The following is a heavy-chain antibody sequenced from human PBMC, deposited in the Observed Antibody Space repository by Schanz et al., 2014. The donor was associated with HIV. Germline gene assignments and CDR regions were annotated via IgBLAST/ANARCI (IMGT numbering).Heavy chain of an antibody. J-gene: IGHJ4*02. CDR1: GFTFSGYG. CDR3: AKGTIFHGDCLDY. Sequence: QVQLVESGGGVVQPGRSLRLSCAASGFTFSGYGMYWVRQAPGKGLEWVALIWYDGSNKYYADSVKGRFTFSRDNSKNTLYLQMYSLRGEDTAVYYCAKGTIFHGDCLDYWGQGTLVTVSS. D-gene: IGHD4-17*01. CDR2: IWYDGSNK. V-gene: IGHV3-33*03.